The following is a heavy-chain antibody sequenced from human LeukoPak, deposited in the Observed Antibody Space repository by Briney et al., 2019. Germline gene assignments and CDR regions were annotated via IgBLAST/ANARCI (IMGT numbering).Heavy chain of an antibody. J-gene: IGHJ4*02. CDR1: GYSFTTYW. CDR2: IYPGDSDT. D-gene: IGHD3-16*02. V-gene: IGHV5-51*01. CDR3: ALVKSRYDPIAY. Sequence: GESLKISCKGSGYSFTTYWVGWVRQMPGKGLEWMGIIYPGDSDTRYSPSFQGQVTISADKSISTAYLRWSSLKASDTAMFYCALVKSRYDPIAYWGQGTLVTVSS.